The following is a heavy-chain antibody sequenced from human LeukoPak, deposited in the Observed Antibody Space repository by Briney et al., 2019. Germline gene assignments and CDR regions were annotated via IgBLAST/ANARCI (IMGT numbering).Heavy chain of an antibody. D-gene: IGHD6-13*01. CDR2: ISGSGGST. Sequence: TGGSLRLSCAASGFTFSSYGMSWVRQAPGKGLEWVSAISGSGGSTYYADSVKGRFTISRDNSKNTLYLQMNSLRAEDTAVYYCAKRAADAEAFDYWGQGTLVTVSS. V-gene: IGHV3-23*01. CDR1: GFTFSSYG. CDR3: AKRAADAEAFDY. J-gene: IGHJ4*02.